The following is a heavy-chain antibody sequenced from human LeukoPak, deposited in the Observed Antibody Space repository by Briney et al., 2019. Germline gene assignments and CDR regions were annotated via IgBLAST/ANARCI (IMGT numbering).Heavy chain of an antibody. J-gene: IGHJ5*02. CDR2: INSDGSST. CDR1: GFTFSSYW. Sequence: GGSLRLSCAASGFTFSSYWMHWVRQAPGKGLEWVSRINSDGSSTSYADSVKGRFTISRDNAKNTLYLQMNSLRAEDTAVYYCATHRCSGGSCYSSPLDPWGQGTLVTVSS. V-gene: IGHV3-74*01. D-gene: IGHD2-15*01. CDR3: ATHRCSGGSCYSSPLDP.